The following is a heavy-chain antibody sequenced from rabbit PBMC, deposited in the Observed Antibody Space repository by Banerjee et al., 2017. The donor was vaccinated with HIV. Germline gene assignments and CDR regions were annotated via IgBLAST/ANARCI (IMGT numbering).Heavy chain of an antibody. CDR3: ASASSSGYYGYYFNL. D-gene: IGHD1-1*01. CDR2: IDPVFGST. V-gene: IGHV1S7*01. CDR1: GFSFSSYG. J-gene: IGHJ4*01. Sequence: QSLEESGGDLVKPGASLTLTCTASGFSFSSYGVSWVRQAPGKGLEWIGYIDPVFGSTYYANWVNGRFTISSDNAQNTVDLQMNSLTAADTATYFCASASSSGYYGYYFNLWGPGTLVTVS.